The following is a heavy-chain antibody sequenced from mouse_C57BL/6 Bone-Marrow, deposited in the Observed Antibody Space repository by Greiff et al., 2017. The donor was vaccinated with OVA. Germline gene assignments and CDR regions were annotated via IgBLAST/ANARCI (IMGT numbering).Heavy chain of an antibody. J-gene: IGHJ1*03. CDR2: IDPENGDT. D-gene: IGHD2-4*01. CDR1: GFNIKDDY. Sequence: VQLQQSGAELVRPGASVKLSCTASGFNIKDDYMHWVKQRPEQGLEWIGWIDPENGDTEYASKFQGKATITADTSSNTAYLQLSSLTSEDTAVYYCTSTMITTTYFDVWGTGTTVTVSS. CDR3: TSTMITTTYFDV. V-gene: IGHV14-4*01.